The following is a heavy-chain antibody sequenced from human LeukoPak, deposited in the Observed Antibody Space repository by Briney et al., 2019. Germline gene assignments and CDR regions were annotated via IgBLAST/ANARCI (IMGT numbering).Heavy chain of an antibody. CDR3: ATHTPEFGGVIVPYYYYGMDV. CDR2: INPNSGGT. Sequence: ASVKVSCKASGYTFTGYYMHWVRQAPGQGLEWMGWINPNSGGTNYAQKFQGRVTMTRDTSISTAYMELSRLRSEDTAVYYCATHTPEFGGVIVPYYYYGMDVWGQGTTVTVSS. CDR1: GYTFTGYY. D-gene: IGHD3-16*02. V-gene: IGHV1-2*02. J-gene: IGHJ6*02.